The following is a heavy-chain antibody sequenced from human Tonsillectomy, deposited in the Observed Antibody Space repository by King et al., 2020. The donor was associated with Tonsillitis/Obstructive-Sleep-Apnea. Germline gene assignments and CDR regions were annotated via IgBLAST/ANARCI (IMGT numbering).Heavy chain of an antibody. J-gene: IGHJ5*02. CDR1: GGSISSSSYY. Sequence: QLQESGPGLVKPSETLSLTCTVSGGSISSSSYYWGWIRQPPGKGLEWIGSIYYSGSTYYNPSLKSRVTISVDTSKNQFSLKLNSVSAADTAVYYCARTWGGVGTTPGWFDPWGQGTLVTVSS. CDR2: IYYSGST. D-gene: IGHD1-26*01. V-gene: IGHV4-39*01. CDR3: ARTWGGVGTTPGWFDP.